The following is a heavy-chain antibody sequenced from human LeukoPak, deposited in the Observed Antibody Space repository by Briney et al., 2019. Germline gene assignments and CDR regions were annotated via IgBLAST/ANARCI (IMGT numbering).Heavy chain of an antibody. J-gene: IGHJ4*02. D-gene: IGHD3-9*01. Sequence: GGSLRLSCAASGFTFSSYGMHWVRQAPGKGLEWVAFIRYDGSNKYYADSVKGRFTISRDNSKNTLYLQMNSLRAEDTAVYYCAKGSLRYFDWSYFDYWGQGTLVTVSP. CDR1: GFTFSSYG. CDR3: AKGSLRYFDWSYFDY. V-gene: IGHV3-30*02. CDR2: IRYDGSNK.